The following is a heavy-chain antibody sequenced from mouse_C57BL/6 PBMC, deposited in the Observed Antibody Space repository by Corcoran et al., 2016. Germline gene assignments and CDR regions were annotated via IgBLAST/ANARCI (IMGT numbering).Heavy chain of an antibody. D-gene: IGHD1-1*01. CDR1: GYTFTNYW. V-gene: IGHV1-63*01. J-gene: IGHJ2*01. CDR2: IYPGGGYT. CDR3: ARHYYGSSVYDSAY. Sequence: QVQLQQSGAELVRPGTSVKMSCKASGYTFTNYWIGWAKQRPGHGLEWIGDIYPGGGYTNYNEKFKGKATLTADKSSSTAYMQFSSLTSEDSAIYYCARHYYGSSVYDSAYWGQGTTLTVSS.